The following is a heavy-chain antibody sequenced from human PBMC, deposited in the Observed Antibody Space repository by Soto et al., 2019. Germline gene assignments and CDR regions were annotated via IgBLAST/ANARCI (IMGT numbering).Heavy chain of an antibody. CDR3: ARGEDEFFYYGLDV. Sequence: PSETLSLTCTVSGGSITSSYWSWIRRPPGKGLEWIAYIYGTGISGYTPSTSYNPSLKSRVTMSVDTSKSQFSLKLTSVTAADTAVYYCARGEDEFFYYGLDVWGQGITVTVSS. CDR2: IYGTGISGYTPST. V-gene: IGHV4-59*01. D-gene: IGHD3-10*01. CDR1: GGSITSSY. J-gene: IGHJ6*02.